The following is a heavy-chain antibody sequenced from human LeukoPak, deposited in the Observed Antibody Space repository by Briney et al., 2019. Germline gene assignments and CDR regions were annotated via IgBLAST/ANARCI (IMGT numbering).Heavy chain of an antibody. CDR1: GYTFSWYY. Sequence: GSVRVSCTASGYTFSWYYMHWVRQAPGQGPEWVGVINPSGGSTSYAQTVQGRVTMTRETATTTFYMELSRLTSEDTAIYFCARVNIRAMAVPLDYWGQGTLVTVSS. CDR2: INPSGGST. J-gene: IGHJ4*02. V-gene: IGHV1-46*01. D-gene: IGHD6-19*01. CDR3: ARVNIRAMAVPLDY.